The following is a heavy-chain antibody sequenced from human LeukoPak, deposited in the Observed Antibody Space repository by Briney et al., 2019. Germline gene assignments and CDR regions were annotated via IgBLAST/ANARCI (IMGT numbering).Heavy chain of an antibody. D-gene: IGHD3-3*01. J-gene: IGHJ4*02. V-gene: IGHV2-5*01. Sequence: SGPTLVKPTRTLTLTCTLSGLSLSTCGVGVGWIRQPPGKALEWLALIYWNDDKRYSPSLKSRLTITKDTSKNQVVLTMTNMDPVDTATYYCAHSYDFWSGYLGLVTFDYWGQGTLVTVSS. CDR3: AHSYDFWSGYLGLVTFDY. CDR1: GLSLSTCGVG. CDR2: IYWNDDK.